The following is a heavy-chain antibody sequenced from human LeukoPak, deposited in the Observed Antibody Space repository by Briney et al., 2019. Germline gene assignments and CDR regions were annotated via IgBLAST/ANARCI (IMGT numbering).Heavy chain of an antibody. CDR2: ISVYNGNT. D-gene: IGHD3-10*01. CDR3: VHHGSGDDY. J-gene: IGHJ4*02. CDR1: GYTFTSHG. Sequence: ASVKVSCKTSGYTFTSHGISWVRQAPGQGLEWMGWISVYNGNTNYAQKLQDRVTVTSDTSTSTVYMELRSLRSDDTAIYYCVHHGSGDDYWGQGTLVTVSS. V-gene: IGHV1-18*01.